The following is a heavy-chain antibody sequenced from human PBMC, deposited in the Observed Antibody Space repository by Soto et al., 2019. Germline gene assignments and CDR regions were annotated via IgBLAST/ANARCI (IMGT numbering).Heavy chain of an antibody. J-gene: IGHJ6*02. CDR2: IYYSGST. CDR3: ARMAYYDILTGQQYYYYGMDV. V-gene: IGHV4-39*01. CDR1: GCSLSSSSYY. D-gene: IGHD3-9*01. Sequence: SETLSLTCTVSGCSLSSSSYYWGWVRPPPGEGVEGVGSIYYSGSTYYNPSLKSRVTISVDTSKNQFSLKLSSVTAADTAVYYCARMAYYDILTGQQYYYYGMDVWGQGTTVTVSS.